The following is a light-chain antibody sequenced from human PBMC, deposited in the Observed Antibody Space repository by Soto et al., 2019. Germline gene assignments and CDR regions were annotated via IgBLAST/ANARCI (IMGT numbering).Light chain of an antibody. J-gene: IGKJ5*01. CDR3: QRGDT. CDR2: DAS. Sequence: ESVLTQAAAALSLSTGERATLSCRASQSVSSNVAWYQQKPGQAPRLLIYDASNRATGIPPRFSGSGSGTDFTLTICSLEPEDFAVYYCQRGDTFGQETRLDIK. CDR1: QSVSSN. V-gene: IGKV3-11*01.